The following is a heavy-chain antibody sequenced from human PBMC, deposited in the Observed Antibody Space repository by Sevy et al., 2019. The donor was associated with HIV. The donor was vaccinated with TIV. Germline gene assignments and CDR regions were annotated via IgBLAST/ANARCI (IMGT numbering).Heavy chain of an antibody. CDR1: GYTFTSYG. CDR3: ARESLRSSSPYYFDY. D-gene: IGHD6-6*01. J-gene: IGHJ4*02. Sequence: ASVKVSCKASGYTFTSYGISWVRQAPGQGLEWMGWISAYNGNTNYAQKLHGRVTMTTDTSTSTAYMELRSLRSDDTAVYYCARESLRSSSPYYFDYWGQGTLVTVSS. V-gene: IGHV1-18*04. CDR2: ISAYNGNT.